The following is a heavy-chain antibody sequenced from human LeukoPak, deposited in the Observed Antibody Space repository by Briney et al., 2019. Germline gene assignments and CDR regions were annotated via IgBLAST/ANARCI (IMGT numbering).Heavy chain of an antibody. Sequence: ASVKVSCKASGYTFTGYYMHWVRQAPGQGLELMGWINPNSGGTNYAQKFQGRVTMTRDTSISTAYMELSRLRSDDTAVYYCARDFRGANWFDPWGQGTLVTVSS. CDR2: INPNSGGT. D-gene: IGHD3-10*01. CDR3: ARDFRGANWFDP. CDR1: GYTFTGYY. V-gene: IGHV1-2*02. J-gene: IGHJ5*02.